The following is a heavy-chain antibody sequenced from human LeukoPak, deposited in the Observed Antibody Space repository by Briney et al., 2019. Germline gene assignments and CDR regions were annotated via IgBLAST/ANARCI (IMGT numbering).Heavy chain of an antibody. CDR1: GGSISSGGYS. CDR2: IDHSGST. Sequence: PSETLSLTCAVSGGSISSGGYSWSWIRQPPGKGLEWIGYIDHSGSTYYNPSLKSRVTISLDRSKNQLSLTLSSVTAADTAVYYCARVTGVYGMDVWGQGTTVTVSS. CDR3: ARVTGVYGMDV. V-gene: IGHV4-30-2*01. J-gene: IGHJ6*02. D-gene: IGHD1-14*01.